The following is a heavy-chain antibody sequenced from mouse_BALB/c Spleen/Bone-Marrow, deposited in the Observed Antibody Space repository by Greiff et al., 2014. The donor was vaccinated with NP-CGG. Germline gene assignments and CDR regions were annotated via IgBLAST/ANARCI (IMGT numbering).Heavy chain of an antibody. J-gene: IGHJ2*01. CDR3: ARHGGSRGYYFDY. CDR1: GFTFSSYT. CDR2: ISNGGGST. D-gene: IGHD1-1*01. Sequence: EVQLQESGGGLVQPGGSLKLSCAASGFTFSSYTMSWVRQTPEKRLEWVAHISNGGGSTYYPDTVKGRFTISRDNAKNTLYLQMSSLKSEDTAMYYCARHGGSRGYYFDYWGQGTTLTVSS. V-gene: IGHV5-12-2*01.